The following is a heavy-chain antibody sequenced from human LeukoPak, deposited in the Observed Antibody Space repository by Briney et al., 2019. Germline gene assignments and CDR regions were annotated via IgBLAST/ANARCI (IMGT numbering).Heavy chain of an antibody. V-gene: IGHV3-66*02. CDR2: IYSGGST. CDR3: ARETHYDSSGYYYFDY. D-gene: IGHD3-22*01. CDR1: GFTVSSNY. J-gene: IGHJ4*02. Sequence: GGSLRLSCAASGFTVSSNYMSWVRQAPGKGLEWVSVIYSGGSTYYADSVKGRFTISRDNSKNTLYLQMNSLRAEDTAVYYCARETHYDSSGYYYFDYWGQGTLVTVFS.